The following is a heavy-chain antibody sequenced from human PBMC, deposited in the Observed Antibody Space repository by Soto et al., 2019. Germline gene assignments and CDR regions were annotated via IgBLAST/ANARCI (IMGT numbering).Heavy chain of an antibody. J-gene: IGHJ4*02. Sequence: LRLSCATSGFTFRNYAMTWVRQAPGKGLEWVSGISSSGSSTYYADSTKGRFTISRDNSNNTLYLQMNNLRAEDTALYYCARSTGSERFYFGCWGQGIVVTVSS. D-gene: IGHD2-8*02. V-gene: IGHV3-23*01. CDR3: ARSTGSERFYFGC. CDR2: ISSSGSST. CDR1: GFTFRNYA.